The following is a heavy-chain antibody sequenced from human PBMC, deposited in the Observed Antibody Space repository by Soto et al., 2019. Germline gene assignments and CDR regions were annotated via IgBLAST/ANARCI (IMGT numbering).Heavy chain of an antibody. CDR3: AISSGWSYYFDY. V-gene: IGHV5-51*01. D-gene: IGHD6-19*01. J-gene: IGHJ4*02. CDR1: GYSFTNYW. Sequence: GESLKISCKGSGYSFTNYWIGWVRQMPGKGLEWMGIIYPGDSDARYSPSFQGQFTIPADKSISTAYLQWSSLKAWDPAIYYCAISSGWSYYFDYWGQETLVTVSS. CDR2: IYPGDSDA.